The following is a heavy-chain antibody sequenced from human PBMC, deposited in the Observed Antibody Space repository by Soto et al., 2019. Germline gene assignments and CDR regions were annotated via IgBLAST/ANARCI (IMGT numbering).Heavy chain of an antibody. V-gene: IGHV4-59*01. J-gene: IGHJ6*02. D-gene: IGHD3-3*01. CDR1: GDSISTDY. CDR3: ARGEWFLRGYGMDV. Sequence: QVQLQESGPGLVKASETLSLTCTVSGDSISTDYWSWIRQPPGKRLEYIGFIYNGGSPNYSPSLESRVTISPDPSKNQFSLTLSSVTAADTAVYYCARGEWFLRGYGMDVWGRGTTVTVS. CDR2: IYNGGSP.